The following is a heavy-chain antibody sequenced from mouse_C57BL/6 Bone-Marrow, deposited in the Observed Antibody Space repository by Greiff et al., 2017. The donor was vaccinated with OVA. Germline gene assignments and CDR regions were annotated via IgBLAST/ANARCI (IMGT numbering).Heavy chain of an antibody. J-gene: IGHJ3*01. CDR1: GYTFTSYW. V-gene: IGHV1-64*01. Sequence: VKLQQPGAELVKPGASVTLSCKASGYTFTSYWMHWVKQRPGQGLEWIGMIHPNSGSTNYTAKLKSKATLTVDKSSSTAYMQLSSLTSEDSAVYDSARGGTFITTVEGFAYWGQGTLVTVSA. D-gene: IGHD1-1*01. CDR2: IHPNSGST. CDR3: ARGGTFITTVEGFAY.